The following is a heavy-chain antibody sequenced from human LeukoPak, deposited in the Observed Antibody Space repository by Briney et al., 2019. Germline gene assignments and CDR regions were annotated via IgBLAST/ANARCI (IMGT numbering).Heavy chain of an antibody. J-gene: IGHJ3*02. D-gene: IGHD3-22*01. CDR1: GYTFTSYG. V-gene: IGHV1-18*01. CDR3: ARGLLLDAFDI. CDR2: ISAYNGNT. Sequence: ASVKVSCKASGYTFTSYGISWVRQAPGQGLEWMGWISAYNGNTNYAQKLQGRVTMTTDTSTSTAYKELRSLRSDEKAVYYCARGLLLDAFDIWGQGTTGSVSS.